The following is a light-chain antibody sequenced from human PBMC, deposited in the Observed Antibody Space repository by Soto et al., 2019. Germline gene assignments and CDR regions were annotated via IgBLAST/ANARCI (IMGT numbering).Light chain of an antibody. CDR3: LQHYGYPPP. CDR1: QAIKNY. J-gene: IGKJ1*01. CDR2: AAS. Sequence: DIQMTQSPSGMSASVGDRVTITCRASQAIKNYLAWFQQRPGEVPRRLIYAASNLQSGVPSRFSGSGFGTEFTLTISSLQPEDFATYYCLQHYGYPPPFGQGTK. V-gene: IGKV1-17*03.